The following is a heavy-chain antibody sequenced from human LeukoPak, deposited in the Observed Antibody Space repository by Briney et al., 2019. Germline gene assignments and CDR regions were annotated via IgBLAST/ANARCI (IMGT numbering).Heavy chain of an antibody. J-gene: IGHJ4*02. D-gene: IGHD3-10*01. Sequence: GASLQISCKGSGYSFTSYWISGVRQMPGKGLEWMGRIDPSDSYTNYSPSFQGHVTISADKSISTAYLQWSSLKASDTAMYYCARAYYGSGSYYFDYWGQGTLVTVSS. V-gene: IGHV5-10-1*01. CDR3: ARAYYGSGSYYFDY. CDR2: IDPSDSYT. CDR1: GYSFTSYW.